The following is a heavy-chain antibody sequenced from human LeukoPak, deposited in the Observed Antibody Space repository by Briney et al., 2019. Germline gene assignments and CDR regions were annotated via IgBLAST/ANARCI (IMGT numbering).Heavy chain of an antibody. CDR3: AREIFNGFDI. CDR1: GFTFRSYA. CDR2: ISYDGINK. V-gene: IGHV3-30-3*01. J-gene: IGHJ3*02. Sequence: PGRSLRLSCAGSGFTFRSYAMHWVRQAPGKGLEWVAVISYDGINKDYADSVKGRFTISRDNPKNTLFLQMNSLRAEDTAVYYCAREIFNGFDIWGQGTMVTVSS.